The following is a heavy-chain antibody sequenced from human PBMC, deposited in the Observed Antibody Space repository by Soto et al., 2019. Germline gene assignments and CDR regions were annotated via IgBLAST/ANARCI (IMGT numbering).Heavy chain of an antibody. Sequence: QVQLQESGPGLVKPSETLSLTCTVSGGSVSSGSYYWSWIRQPPGKGLEWIGYIYYSGSTNYNPSLKSRVTILVDTSKNQFSLKLTSVTAADTAVYSCARVPAAESPDYCGHGNLVTVS. CDR3: ARVPAAESPDY. CDR1: GGSVSSGSYY. D-gene: IGHD6-13*01. J-gene: IGHJ4*01. CDR2: IYYSGST. V-gene: IGHV4-61*01.